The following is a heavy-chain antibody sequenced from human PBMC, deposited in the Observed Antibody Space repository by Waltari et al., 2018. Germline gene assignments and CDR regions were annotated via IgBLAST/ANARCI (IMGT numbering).Heavy chain of an antibody. CDR3: ARAPVSGWLNY. CDR2: SNPSSGGT. Sequence: QVQLVQSGAEVKKPGASVKVSCKASGYTFTGYYMHWVRQAPGQGLEWMGRSNPSSGGTNYAQKLQDRVTMTRDTSISTAYMELSRLRSDYTAVYYCARAPVSGWLNYWGQGTLVTVSS. CDR1: GYTFTGYY. V-gene: IGHV1-2*06. D-gene: IGHD6-19*01. J-gene: IGHJ4*02.